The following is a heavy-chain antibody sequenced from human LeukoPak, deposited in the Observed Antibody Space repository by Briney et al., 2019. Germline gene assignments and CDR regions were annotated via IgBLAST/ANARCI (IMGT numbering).Heavy chain of an antibody. D-gene: IGHD3-3*01. Sequence: GGSLRLSCAASGFTFSSYWMSWVRQAPGKGLEWVANIKQDGSEKYYVDSVKGRFTISRDNAKNSLYLQMNSLRAEDTAVYYCARGLRTLYYDFWSAFDPWGQGTLVTVSS. CDR2: IKQDGSEK. CDR1: GFTFSSYW. CDR3: ARGLRTLYYDFWSAFDP. V-gene: IGHV3-7*03. J-gene: IGHJ5*02.